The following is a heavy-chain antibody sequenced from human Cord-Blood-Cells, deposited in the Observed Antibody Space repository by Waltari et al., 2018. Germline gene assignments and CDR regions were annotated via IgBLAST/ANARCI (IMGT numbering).Heavy chain of an antibody. CDR3: ANWNYDAFDI. Sequence: EVQLLESGGGLVQPGGSLGLSCAAPGFTFRSYAMTWVRQAPGKGLEWVSAISGSGGSTYYADSVKRRFTISRDNSKNTLYLQMNSLRAEDTAVYYCANWNYDAFDIWGQGTMVTVSS. V-gene: IGHV3-23*01. D-gene: IGHD1-7*01. CDR2: ISGSGGST. CDR1: GFTFRSYA. J-gene: IGHJ3*02.